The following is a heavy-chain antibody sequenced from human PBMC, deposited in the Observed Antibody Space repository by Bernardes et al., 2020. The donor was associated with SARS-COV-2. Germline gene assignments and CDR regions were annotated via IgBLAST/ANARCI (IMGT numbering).Heavy chain of an antibody. V-gene: IGHV3-23*01. CDR2: ITGSGHNT. CDR3: AKMGLAPGSTIGGEWLRFGY. Sequence: GGSLRLSCAASGFTLISPTMSWVRQAPGRGLEWVSSITGSGHNTYSADSVKGRFTISRDISKNTLYLQMGSLRPEDTAVYYCAKMGLAPGSTIGGEWLRFGYWGQGAQVTVSS. CDR1: GFTLISPT. D-gene: IGHD3-3*01. J-gene: IGHJ4*02.